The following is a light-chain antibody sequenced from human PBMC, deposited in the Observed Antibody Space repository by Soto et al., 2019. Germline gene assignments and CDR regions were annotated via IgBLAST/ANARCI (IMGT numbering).Light chain of an antibody. CDR2: RAS. J-gene: IGKJ4*01. CDR3: QQYNSYPLT. V-gene: IGKV1-5*03. CDR1: QSISSW. Sequence: DIQMTQSPSTLSASVGDRVTITCRASQSISSWLAWYQLKPGKAPKLLIYRASTLQSGVPSRFGGSGSGTEFTLTISRLQPDDFAAYYCQQYNSYPLTFGGGTKVEIK.